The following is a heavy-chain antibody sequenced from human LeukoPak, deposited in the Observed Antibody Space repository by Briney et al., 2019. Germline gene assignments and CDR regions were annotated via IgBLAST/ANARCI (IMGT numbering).Heavy chain of an antibody. CDR3: ASSSGLYGRTRFDN. Sequence: PSGTLSLTCNVSGDSLTRSTYYWAWIRQTPGKTLEYICSFYKSVNKYYNPSVKSRVTISVDSSKNQFSLHLTSVTAANTALYYGASSSGLYGRTRFDNWGQGSLVTVSS. J-gene: IGHJ4*02. CDR1: GDSLTRSTYY. D-gene: IGHD3-22*01. V-gene: IGHV4-39*01. CDR2: FYKSVNK.